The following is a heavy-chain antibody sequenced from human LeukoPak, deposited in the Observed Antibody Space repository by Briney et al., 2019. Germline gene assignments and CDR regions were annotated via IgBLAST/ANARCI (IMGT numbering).Heavy chain of an antibody. CDR1: GFTFSSYA. V-gene: IGHV3-21*01. CDR2: ISSTSSYI. D-gene: IGHD3-10*01. J-gene: IGHJ4*02. Sequence: GGSLRLSCAASGFTFSSYAMHWVRQAPGEGLEWVSSISSTSSYIYYADSVKGRFTISRDNAKNSLYLQMNSLRAEDTAVYYCARDQNSGSYYNQLIDYWGQGTLVTVSS. CDR3: ARDQNSGSYYNQLIDY.